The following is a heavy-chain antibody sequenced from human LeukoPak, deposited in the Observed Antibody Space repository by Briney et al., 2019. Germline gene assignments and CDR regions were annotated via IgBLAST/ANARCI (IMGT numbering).Heavy chain of an antibody. CDR2: IYSGGNT. J-gene: IGHJ4*02. CDR1: GLTVSSNC. CDR3: ARRAGDYSHPYDY. Sequence: GGSLRLSCAASGLTVSSNCMSWVRQPPGKGLEWVSFIYSGGNTYYADSVKGRFTISRDNSKNTVHLQMNSLTAEDTAMYYCARRAGDYSHPYDYWGQGTLVTVSS. V-gene: IGHV3-53*01. D-gene: IGHD3-22*01.